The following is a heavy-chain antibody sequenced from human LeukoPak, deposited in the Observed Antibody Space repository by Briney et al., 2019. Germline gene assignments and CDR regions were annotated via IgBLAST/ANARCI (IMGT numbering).Heavy chain of an antibody. CDR2: IYFSGST. J-gene: IGHJ4*02. D-gene: IGHD3-22*01. Sequence: SETLSLTCTVSGGSISSGDYYWSWIRQPPGKGLEWIGYIYFSGSTYYNPSLKSRVTISVDTSKNQFFLKLSSVTAADTAVYYCARDQAYYYDSSGFDYWGQGTLVTVSS. CDR3: ARDQAYYYDSSGFDY. CDR1: GGSISSGDYY. V-gene: IGHV4-30-4*01.